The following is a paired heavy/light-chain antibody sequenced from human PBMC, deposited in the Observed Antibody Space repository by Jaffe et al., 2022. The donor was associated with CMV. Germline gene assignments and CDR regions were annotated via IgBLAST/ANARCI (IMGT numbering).Light chain of an antibody. CDR2: KAS. Sequence: DIQMTQSPSTLSASVGDRVTITCRASQSISTWLAWYQQKPGKAPKLLIYKASNLETGVPSRFSGSGSGTEFTLTISSLQPDDFATYYCQQYDDYSPLTFGGGTRVEIK. J-gene: IGKJ4*01. CDR3: QQYDDYSPLT. V-gene: IGKV1-5*03. CDR1: QSISTW.
Heavy chain of an antibody. J-gene: IGHJ6*03. CDR2: ISSASSYI. D-gene: IGHD1-26*01. CDR1: GFTFSSYT. V-gene: IGHV3-21*01. Sequence: EVQLVESGGGLVKPGGSQKLSCAASGFTFSSYTVNWVRQAPGKGLEWVSSISSASSYIYYADSVKGRFTISRDNAKNSLYLQMNSLRVEDTAVYYCARAGLGSLRDYYYMDVWGKGTTVTVSS. CDR3: ARAGLGSLRDYYYMDV.